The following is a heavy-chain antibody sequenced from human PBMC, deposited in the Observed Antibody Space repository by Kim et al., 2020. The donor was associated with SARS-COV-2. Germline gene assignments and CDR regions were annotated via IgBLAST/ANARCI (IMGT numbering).Heavy chain of an antibody. CDR2: INHSGST. J-gene: IGHJ4*02. CDR3: ARDPGGYRPFDY. D-gene: IGHD3-22*01. Sequence: SETLSLTCAVYGGSFSGYYWSWIRQPLGKGLEWIGEINHSGSTNYNPSLKSRVTISVDTSKNQFSLKLSSVTAADTAVYYCARDPGGYRPFDYWGQGTLVTVSS. CDR1: GGSFSGYY. V-gene: IGHV4-34*01.